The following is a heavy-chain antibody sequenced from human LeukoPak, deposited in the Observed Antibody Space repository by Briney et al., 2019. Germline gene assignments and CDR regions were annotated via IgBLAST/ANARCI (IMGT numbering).Heavy chain of an antibody. J-gene: IGHJ3*02. V-gene: IGHV4-4*07. CDR1: GGSISSYY. CDR2: IYTSGST. D-gene: IGHD3-3*01. Sequence: SETLSLTCTVSGGSISSYYWSWFRQPAGKGLEWIGRIYTSGSTNYNPSLKSRVTMSVDTSKNQFSLKLSSVTAADTAVYYCARDSGRFYPGLTAAFDIWGQGTMVTVSS. CDR3: ARDSGRFYPGLTAAFDI.